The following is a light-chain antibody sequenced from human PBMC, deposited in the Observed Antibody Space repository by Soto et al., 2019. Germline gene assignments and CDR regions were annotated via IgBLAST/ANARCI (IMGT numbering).Light chain of an antibody. Sequence: DIQMTQSPSSLSASVGDRVTITCWASQTISSYVNWYQQKPGKVPKLLIYAASSLQSGVPSRFSGSESGTDFTLTISSLQAEDFATYYCQQSYSTPWTFGQGTKVEVK. J-gene: IGKJ1*01. CDR2: AAS. CDR1: QTISSY. CDR3: QQSYSTPWT. V-gene: IGKV1-39*01.